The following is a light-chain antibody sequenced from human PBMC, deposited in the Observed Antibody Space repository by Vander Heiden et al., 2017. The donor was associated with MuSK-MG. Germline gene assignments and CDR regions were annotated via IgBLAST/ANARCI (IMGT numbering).Light chain of an antibody. V-gene: IGLV2-8*01. J-gene: IGLJ2*01. CDR2: EVS. CDR3: SSDAGSNNYVV. CDR1: RSDVGGYNY. Sequence: QSALTQPPSASGSPGQSVTISCTGTRSDVGGYNYVSWYQQHTGKSPKLMIYEVSKRPSGVPDRFSGSKSGNTASLTVSGLQAEDEADYYCSSDAGSNNYVVFGGGTKLTVL.